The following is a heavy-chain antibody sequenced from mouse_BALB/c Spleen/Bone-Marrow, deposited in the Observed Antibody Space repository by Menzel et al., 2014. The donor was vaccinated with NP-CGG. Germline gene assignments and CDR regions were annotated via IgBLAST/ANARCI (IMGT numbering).Heavy chain of an antibody. CDR3: ARSVDWYFRG. CDR1: GNSITSDYG. Sequence: EVQLQQSGPGLVKPSQSLSLTCTVTGNSITSDYGWNWIRQFPGNKLEWMGYIRYSGSTSYNPSLKSRISITRDTSKNQIFLQLNSLTTEDTATFFLARSVDWYFRGLGGGTTVTVSA. J-gene: IGHJ1*01. V-gene: IGHV3-2*02. CDR2: IRYSGST. D-gene: IGHD1-1*02.